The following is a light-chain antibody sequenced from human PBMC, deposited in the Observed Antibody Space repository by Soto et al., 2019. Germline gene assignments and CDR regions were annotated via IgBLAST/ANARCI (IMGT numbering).Light chain of an antibody. CDR1: ESVATN. CDR3: QQYNNWPWT. V-gene: IGKV3-15*01. J-gene: IGKJ1*01. CDR2: GAS. Sequence: EIVMTQSPATLSVSPGERATLSCRASESVATNLAWYQQTPGQAPRLLIYGASNRATGIPARFSGSGSGTVFTLTISSLQSVDFAVYSCQQYNNWPWTFGQGTKVDVK.